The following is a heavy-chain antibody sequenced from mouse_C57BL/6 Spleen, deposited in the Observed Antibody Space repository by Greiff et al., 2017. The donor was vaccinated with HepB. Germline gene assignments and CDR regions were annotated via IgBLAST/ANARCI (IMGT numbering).Heavy chain of an antibody. CDR1: GFNIKDDY. V-gene: IGHV14-4*01. Sequence: VQLKQSGAELVRPGASVKLSCTASGFNIKDDYMHWVKQRPEQGLEWIGWIDPENGDTEYASKFQGKATITADTSSNTAYLQLSSLTSEDTAVYYCTTWGSSPLDYWGQGTTLTVSS. J-gene: IGHJ2*01. CDR3: TTWGSSPLDY. CDR2: IDPENGDT. D-gene: IGHD1-1*01.